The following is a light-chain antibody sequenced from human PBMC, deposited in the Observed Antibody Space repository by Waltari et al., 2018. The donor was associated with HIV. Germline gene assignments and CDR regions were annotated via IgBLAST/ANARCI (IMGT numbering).Light chain of an antibody. J-gene: IGLJ3*02. CDR1: SSDVGGYNY. CDR3: ASYTSGSTWV. Sequence: QSALTQPASVSGSPGQSITISCTGTSSDVGGYNYVSWYQQHPGKAPKLMIYEVINRPSGVSNRFSGSKSDNTASLTISGLQAEDEADYYCASYTSGSTWVFGGGTKLTVL. CDR2: EVI. V-gene: IGLV2-14*01.